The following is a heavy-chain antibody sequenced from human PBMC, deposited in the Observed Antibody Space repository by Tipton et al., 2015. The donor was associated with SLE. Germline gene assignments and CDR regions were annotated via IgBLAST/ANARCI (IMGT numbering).Heavy chain of an antibody. CDR1: GYTFTSYG. CDR3: ARDVTAAGRGDAFDI. CDR2: ISAYNGNT. V-gene: IGHV1-18*01. Sequence: QLVQSGAEVKKPGASVKVSCKASGYTFTSYGISWVRQAPGQGLEWMGWISAYNGNTNYAQKLQGRVTMTTDTSTSTAYMELSSLRSEDTAVYYCARDVTAAGRGDAFDIWGQGTMVTVSS. D-gene: IGHD6-13*01. J-gene: IGHJ3*02.